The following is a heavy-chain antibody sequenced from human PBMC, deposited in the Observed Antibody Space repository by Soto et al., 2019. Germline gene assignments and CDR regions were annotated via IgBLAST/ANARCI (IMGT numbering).Heavy chain of an antibody. J-gene: IGHJ6*02. D-gene: IGHD1-26*01. Sequence: GESLKISCVGSGYSFTTHCVALVLQMPGKGLEWMGIFYPRGSAATYSPSFQGQVTMSADKSSSTTYLQWNSLQASDTAIYYCARGGKDGSLFFGLEVWGQGTTITVSS. CDR2: FYPRGSAA. CDR3: ARGGKDGSLFFGLEV. CDR1: GYSFTTHC. V-gene: IGHV5-51*01.